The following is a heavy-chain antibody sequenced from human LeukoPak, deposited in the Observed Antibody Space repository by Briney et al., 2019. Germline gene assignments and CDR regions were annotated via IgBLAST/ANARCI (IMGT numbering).Heavy chain of an antibody. CDR2: IKQDGSEK. Sequence: GGSLRLSCAASGFTFSSYWMSWVRLAPGKGLEWVANIKQDGSEKYYVDSVKGRFTISRDNAKNSLSLQMNSLRIEDTAVYYCARSYGSAFDYWGQGTLVTVSS. CDR1: GFTFSSYW. CDR3: ARSYGSAFDY. J-gene: IGHJ4*02. V-gene: IGHV3-7*04. D-gene: IGHD3-10*01.